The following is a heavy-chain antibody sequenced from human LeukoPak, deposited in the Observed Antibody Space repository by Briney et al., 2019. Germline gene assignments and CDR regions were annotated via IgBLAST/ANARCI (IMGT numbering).Heavy chain of an antibody. V-gene: IGHV3-66*01. Sequence: GGSLRLSCAVSGFTVSSSYMSWVRQSPRKGLEWVAIIYTGGNTYYADSVRGRFTISRDNSKNMLYLEMNGLRDEDTAVYYCVRDSYGTSWGQGTLVTVSS. D-gene: IGHD3-16*01. CDR1: GFTVSSSY. CDR2: IYTGGNT. J-gene: IGHJ5*02. CDR3: VRDSYGTS.